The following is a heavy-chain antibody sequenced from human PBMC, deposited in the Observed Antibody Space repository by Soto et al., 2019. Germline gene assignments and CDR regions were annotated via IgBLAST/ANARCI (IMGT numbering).Heavy chain of an antibody. CDR1: GFTVSSNY. D-gene: IGHD3-22*01. J-gene: IGHJ6*03. Sequence: GGSLRLACAASGFTVSSNYMSWVRQAPGKGLEWVSVIYSGGSTYYADSVKGRFTISRDNSKNTLYLQMNSLRAEDTAVYYCARDDNYYSYMDVWGKGTTVTVSS. CDR3: ARDDNYYSYMDV. CDR2: IYSGGST. V-gene: IGHV3-66*01.